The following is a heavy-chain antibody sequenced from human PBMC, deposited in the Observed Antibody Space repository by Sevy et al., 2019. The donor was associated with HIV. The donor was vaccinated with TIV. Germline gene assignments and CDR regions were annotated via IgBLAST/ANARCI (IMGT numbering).Heavy chain of an antibody. CDR2: TYYRSKSYT. J-gene: IGHJ4*02. D-gene: IGHD3-3*01. V-gene: IGHV6-1*01. Sequence: QSQTLSLTCAISGDSVSSNTAVWNWIRQSPSRGLEWLGRTYYRSKSYTDYPQSVKSRITINADTSKNQISLQVMSVTPEDTAVYYCARAGQTIFGLITMCFDSWCQGTLVTVSS. CDR3: ARAGQTIFGLITMCFDS. CDR1: GDSVSSNTAV.